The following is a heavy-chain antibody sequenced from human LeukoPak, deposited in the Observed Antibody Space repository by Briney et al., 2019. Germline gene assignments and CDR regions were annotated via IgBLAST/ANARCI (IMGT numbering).Heavy chain of an antibody. D-gene: IGHD2-2*01. CDR2: MSYDGSDK. Sequence: GRSLRLSCAASGFTFSTYGMHWVRQAPGKGLEWVAVMSYDGSDKYYADSVKGRFTISRDNSKNTLYLQMNSLRAEATAVYYCAKADCSTTSCYFAPWGQGTLVTVSS. V-gene: IGHV3-30*18. J-gene: IGHJ5*02. CDR1: GFTFSTYG. CDR3: AKADCSTTSCYFAP.